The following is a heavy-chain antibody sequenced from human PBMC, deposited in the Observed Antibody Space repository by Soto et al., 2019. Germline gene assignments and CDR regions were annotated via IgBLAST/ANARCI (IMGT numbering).Heavy chain of an antibody. CDR3: AKVRDSSGRARWFDP. CDR2: ISGSGGST. CDR1: EFNFSSYA. J-gene: IGHJ5*02. D-gene: IGHD6-19*01. Sequence: EVQLLESGGGLVQPGGSLRLSCAASEFNFSSYAMSWVRQAPEKGMEWVSAISGSGGSTYYADSVKGRFTISRDNSKNTLYLQMNSLIAEDTAVSYCAKVRDSSGRARWFDPWGQGTLVTVSS. V-gene: IGHV3-23*01.